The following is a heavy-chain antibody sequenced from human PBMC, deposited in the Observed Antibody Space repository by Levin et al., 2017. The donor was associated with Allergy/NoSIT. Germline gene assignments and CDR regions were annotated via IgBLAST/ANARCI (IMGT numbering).Heavy chain of an antibody. CDR3: ARVPGSSWSLSYMDV. CDR1: GFTFSDHY. J-gene: IGHJ6*03. V-gene: IGHV3-72*01. D-gene: IGHD6-13*01. Sequence: GGSLRLSCAASGFTFSDHYMDWVRQAPGKGLEWVGRTRNKANSYTTEYAASVKGRFTISRDDSKNSLYLQMNSLKTEDTAVYYCARVPGSSWSLSYMDVWGKGTTVTVSS. CDR2: TRNKANSYTT.